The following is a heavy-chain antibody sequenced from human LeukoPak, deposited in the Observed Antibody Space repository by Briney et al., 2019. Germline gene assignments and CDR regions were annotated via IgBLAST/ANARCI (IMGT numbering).Heavy chain of an antibody. CDR1: AGSISSGGYY. CDR2: IYYSGST. Sequence: SETLSLTCTVSAGSISSGGYYWSWIRHHPGKGLEWIGYIYYSGSTYYNPSLQSRLTISVDTSKNNFSLKLSSVTVADTAVYFCARAITATGSIRFDPWGQGTLVTVSS. V-gene: IGHV4-31*03. CDR3: ARAITATGSIRFDP. D-gene: IGHD6-13*01. J-gene: IGHJ5*02.